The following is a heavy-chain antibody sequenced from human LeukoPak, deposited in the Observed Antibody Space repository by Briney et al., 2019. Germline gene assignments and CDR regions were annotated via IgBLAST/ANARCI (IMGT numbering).Heavy chain of an antibody. CDR3: ARALAEGWGYYYMDV. J-gene: IGHJ6*03. V-gene: IGHV4-59*11. CDR2: IYYSGST. CDR1: GGSISSHY. Sequence: SETLSFSCTVSGGSISSHYWSWIRQPPGKGLEWIGYIYYSGSTNYNPSLKSRVTISVDTSKNQFSLKLSSVTAADTAVYYCARALAEGWGYYYMDVWGKGTTVTVSS. D-gene: IGHD1-14*01.